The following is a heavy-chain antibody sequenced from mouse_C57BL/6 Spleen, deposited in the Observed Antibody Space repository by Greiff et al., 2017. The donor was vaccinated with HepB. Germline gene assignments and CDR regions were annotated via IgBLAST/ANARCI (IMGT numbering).Heavy chain of an antibody. Sequence: QVQLQQSGTELVKPGASVKLSCKASGYTFTSYWMHWVKQRPGQGLEWIGNINPSNGGTNYNEKFKSKATLTVDNSSSTAYMQLSSLTSEDSAVYYCARWDSNYYYAMDYWGQGTSVTVSS. J-gene: IGHJ4*01. V-gene: IGHV1-53*01. D-gene: IGHD2-5*01. CDR1: GYTFTSYW. CDR3: ARWDSNYYYAMDY. CDR2: INPSNGGT.